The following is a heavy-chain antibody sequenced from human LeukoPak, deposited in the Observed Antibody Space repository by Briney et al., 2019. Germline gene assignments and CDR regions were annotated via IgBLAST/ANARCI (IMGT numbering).Heavy chain of an antibody. D-gene: IGHD3-3*02. CDR2: IWSDGSST. J-gene: IGHJ2*01. V-gene: IGHV3-33*01. CDR3: TRDIRSWYFDL. CDR1: EFTFGKYG. Sequence: PGGSLRLSCAAFEFTFGKYGMHWVRQAPGKGLEWVAVIWSDGSSTYYADSVKGRFTISRDNSKNMLSLQMNSLRAEDTAVYYCTRDIRSWYFDLWGRGTRVTVSS.